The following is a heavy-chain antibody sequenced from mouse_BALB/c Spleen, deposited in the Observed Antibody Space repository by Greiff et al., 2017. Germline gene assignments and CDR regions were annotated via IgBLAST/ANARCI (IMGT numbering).Heavy chain of an antibody. CDR1: GYTFSSYW. J-gene: IGHJ3*01. D-gene: IGHD3-3*01. CDR3: ASEGDPAWFAY. CDR2: ILPGSGST. V-gene: IGHV1-9*01. Sequence: VKLQESGAELMKPGASVKISCKATGYTFSSYWIEWVKQRPGHGLEWIGEILPGSGSTNYNEKFKGKATFTADTSSNTAYMQLSSLTSEDSAVYYCASEGDPAWFAYWGQGTLVTVSA.